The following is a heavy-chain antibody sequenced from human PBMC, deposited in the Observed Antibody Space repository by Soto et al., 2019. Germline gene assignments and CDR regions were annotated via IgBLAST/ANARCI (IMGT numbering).Heavy chain of an antibody. CDR3: ARAIITATGTSGFDS. D-gene: IGHD6-13*01. V-gene: IGHV4-30-4*01. CDR1: GASINNGNHH. Sequence: QVQLQESGPGLVKPSQTLSLTCTVSGASINNGNHHWSWIRHRPGKGLEWIGYIYHSGTAYYSPSLKSRVLMSVDTSKNQFSLTLSSVTAADTAVYYCARAIITATGTSGFDSWGQGTLVTVSS. CDR2: IYHSGTA. J-gene: IGHJ4*02.